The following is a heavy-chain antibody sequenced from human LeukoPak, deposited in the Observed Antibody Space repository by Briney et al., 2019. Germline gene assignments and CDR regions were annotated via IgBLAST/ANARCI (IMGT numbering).Heavy chain of an antibody. CDR3: ARDRVDTAMVGYYYYYYMDV. V-gene: IGHV4-59*11. D-gene: IGHD5-18*01. J-gene: IGHJ6*03. Sequence: SETLSLTCTVSGGSISSHYWSWIRQPPGKGLEWIGYIYYSGSTNYNPSLKSRVTISVDTSKNQSSLKLSSVTAADTAVYYCARDRVDTAMVGYYYYYYMDVWGKGTTVTVSS. CDR1: GGSISSHY. CDR2: IYYSGST.